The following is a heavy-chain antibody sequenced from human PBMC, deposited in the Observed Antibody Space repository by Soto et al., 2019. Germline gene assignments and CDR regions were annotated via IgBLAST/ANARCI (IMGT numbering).Heavy chain of an antibody. CDR2: IYYSGST. CDR3: ARVGRYFDWLAAFDI. V-gene: IGHV4-59*01. D-gene: IGHD3-9*01. J-gene: IGHJ3*02. Sequence: SETLSLTCTVSGGSISSYYWSWIRQPPGKGLEWIGYIYYSGSTNYNPSLKSRVTVSVDTSKNQFSLKLSSVTAADTAVYYCARVGRYFDWLAAFDIWGQGTMVTVSS. CDR1: GGSISSYY.